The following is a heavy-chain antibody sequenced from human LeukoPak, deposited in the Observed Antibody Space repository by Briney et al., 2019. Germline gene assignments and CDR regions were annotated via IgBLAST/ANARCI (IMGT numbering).Heavy chain of an antibody. V-gene: IGHV5-51*01. J-gene: IGHJ3*02. CDR1: GYSFTSYW. CDR3: ARLYYDILTGYSDAFDI. Sequence: GESLKISCKGSGYSFTSYWISWVRQMPGKGLEWMGIIFPYDSDTRYSPSFQGQATISADTSISTAYLQWSSLKASDTAMYYSARLYYDILTGYSDAFDIWGQGTMVTVSS. CDR2: IFPYDSDT. D-gene: IGHD3-9*01.